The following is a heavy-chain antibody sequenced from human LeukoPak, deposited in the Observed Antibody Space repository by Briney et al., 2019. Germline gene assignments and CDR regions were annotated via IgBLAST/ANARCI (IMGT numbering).Heavy chain of an antibody. D-gene: IGHD4-17*01. CDR1: GGSISSYY. J-gene: IGHJ4*02. Sequence: PSETLSLTCTVSGGSISSYYWSWIRQPPGKGLEWIGYIYYSGSTNYNPSLKSRVTISVDTSKNQFSLKLSSVTAADTAVYYCARAEDYGDYYFDYWGQGTLVTASS. CDR3: ARAEDYGDYYFDY. V-gene: IGHV4-59*01. CDR2: IYYSGST.